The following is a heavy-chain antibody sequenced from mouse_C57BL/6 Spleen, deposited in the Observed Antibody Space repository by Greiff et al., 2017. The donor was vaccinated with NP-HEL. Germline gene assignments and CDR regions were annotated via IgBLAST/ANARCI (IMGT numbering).Heavy chain of an antibody. J-gene: IGHJ3*01. V-gene: IGHV2-6*01. CDR1: GFSLTSYG. D-gene: IGHD1-1*01. CDR3: ASGGNDGSSSPFAY. Sequence: VQLVESGPGLVAPSQSLSITCTVSGFSLTSYGVDWVRQSPGKGLEWLGVIWGVGSTNYNSALKSRLSISKDNSKSQVFLKMNSLQTDDTAMYYCASGGNDGSSSPFAYWGQGTLVTVSA. CDR2: IWGVGST.